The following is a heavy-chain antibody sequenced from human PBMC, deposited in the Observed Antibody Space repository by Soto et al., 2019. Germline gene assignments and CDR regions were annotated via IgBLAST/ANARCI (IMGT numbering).Heavy chain of an antibody. V-gene: IGHV3-30-3*01. CDR3: ARGPGYSYGPFYFDS. J-gene: IGHJ4*02. CDR1: GFTFSSYA. Sequence: GGSLRLSCAASGFTFSSYAIHWVRQAPGKGLEWVAVISYDGSNKYYGDSVKGRFTISRDNSKNTLYLQMNSLRAEDTAVYSCARGPGYSYGPFYFDSWGQGTLVTVSS. D-gene: IGHD5-18*01. CDR2: ISYDGSNK.